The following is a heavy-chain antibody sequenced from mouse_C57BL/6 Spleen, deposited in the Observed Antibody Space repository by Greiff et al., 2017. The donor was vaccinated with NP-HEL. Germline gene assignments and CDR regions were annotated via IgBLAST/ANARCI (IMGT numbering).Heavy chain of an antibody. Sequence: ESGPGLVKPSQSLSLTCSVTGYSITSGYYWNWIRQFPGNKLEWMGYISYDGSNNYNPSLKNRISITRDTSKNQFFLKLNSVTTEDTATYYCARMGDYSNYFDYWGQGTTLTVSS. J-gene: IGHJ2*01. CDR3: ARMGDYSNYFDY. CDR1: GYSITSGYY. D-gene: IGHD2-5*01. CDR2: ISYDGSN. V-gene: IGHV3-6*01.